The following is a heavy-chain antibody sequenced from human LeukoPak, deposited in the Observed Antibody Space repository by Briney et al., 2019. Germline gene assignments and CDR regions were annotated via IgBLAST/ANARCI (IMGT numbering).Heavy chain of an antibody. D-gene: IGHD6-19*01. J-gene: IGHJ4*02. CDR2: IYYSGST. CDR3: ARDMSSGWYSNFDY. V-gene: IGHV4-39*07. CDR1: GGSISSSSYY. Sequence: SETLSLTCIVSGGSISSSSYYWGWIRQPPGKGLEWIGSIYYSGSTYYNPSLKSRVTISVDRSKNQFSLKLTSVTAADTAVYYCARDMSSGWYSNFDYWGQGTLVTVSS.